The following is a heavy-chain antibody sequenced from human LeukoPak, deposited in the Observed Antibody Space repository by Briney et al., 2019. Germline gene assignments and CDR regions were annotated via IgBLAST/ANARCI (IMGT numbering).Heavy chain of an antibody. CDR3: ARLADWYYFDY. CDR1: GGSISSYY. J-gene: IGHJ4*02. CDR2: IYYSGST. Sequence: PSETLSLTCTVSGGSISSYYWSWIRQPPGKGLEWIGYIYYSGSTNYNPSLKSRVTISVDTSKNQFSLKLSSVTAADTAVYYCARLADWYYFDYWGQGTLVTVSS. V-gene: IGHV4-59*08. D-gene: IGHD3-9*01.